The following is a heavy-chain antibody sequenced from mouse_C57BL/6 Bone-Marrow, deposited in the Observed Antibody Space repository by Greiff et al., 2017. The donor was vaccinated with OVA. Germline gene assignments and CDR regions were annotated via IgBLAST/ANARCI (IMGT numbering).Heavy chain of an antibody. CDR1: GFSLTSYG. CDR3: AKNYYYGSSLAWFAY. D-gene: IGHD1-1*01. V-gene: IGHV2-4*01. Sequence: VQLKESGPGLVQPSQSLSITCTVSGFSLTSYGVHWVRQPPGKGLEWLGVIWSGGSTDYNAAFISRLSISKDNSKSQVFFKMNSLQAYDTAIYYCAKNYYYGSSLAWFAYWGQGTLVTVSA. J-gene: IGHJ3*01. CDR2: IWSGGST.